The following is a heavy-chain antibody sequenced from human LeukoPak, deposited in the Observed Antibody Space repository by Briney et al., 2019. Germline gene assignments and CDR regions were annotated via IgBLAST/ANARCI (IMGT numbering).Heavy chain of an antibody. CDR3: ARRGPRGLRYFDWLLDY. CDR2: IYYSDST. D-gene: IGHD3-9*01. J-gene: IGHJ4*02. Sequence: SETLSLTCDVSGYSISSGYYWGWIRPPPGKGLEWIGNIYYSDSTYYNPSLRGRATISVDTSKNQFSLKLTSVTAADTAVYYCARRGPRGLRYFDWLLDYWGQGTLVTVSS. V-gene: IGHV4-38-2*01. CDR1: GYSISSGYY.